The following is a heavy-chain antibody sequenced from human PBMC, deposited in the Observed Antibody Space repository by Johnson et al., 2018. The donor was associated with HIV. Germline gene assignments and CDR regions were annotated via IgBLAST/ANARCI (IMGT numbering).Heavy chain of an antibody. CDR3: ARGCRDGYTCDAFDV. J-gene: IGHJ3*01. Sequence: VQLMESGGGLIQPGGSLRLSCAASGFTVSSNYMSWVRQAPGKGLEWVSVINSGGSTYYADSVKGRFTISRDNSKNTLYLQMNSLRAEDTAVYFCARGCRDGYTCDAFDVWGQGTRVTVSS. D-gene: IGHD5-24*01. CDR1: GFTVSSNY. CDR2: INSGGST. V-gene: IGHV3-53*01.